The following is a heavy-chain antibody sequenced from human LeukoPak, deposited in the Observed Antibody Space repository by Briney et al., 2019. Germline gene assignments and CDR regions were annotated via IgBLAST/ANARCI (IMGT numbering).Heavy chain of an antibody. CDR2: IYPGDSEI. V-gene: IGHV5-51*01. CDR3: ARQPSLTPFDY. Sequence: GESLKISCKGSGYSFNNYWIAWGRQMPGKGLEWMGIIYPGDSEIRYSPSFQGQVTISADKSISTAYLQWISLKASDTAMYYCARQPSLTPFDYWGQGTLVTVSS. J-gene: IGHJ4*02. CDR1: GYSFNNYW. D-gene: IGHD2-15*01.